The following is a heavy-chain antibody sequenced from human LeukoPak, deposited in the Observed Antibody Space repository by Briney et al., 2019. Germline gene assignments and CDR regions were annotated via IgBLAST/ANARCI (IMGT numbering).Heavy chain of an antibody. CDR3: ANLDPHPMDV. CDR1: GFTFSKYA. V-gene: IGHV3-23*01. Sequence: GGSLRLSCAASGFTFSKYAMSWVRQAPGKGLEWVSTINDRGTGTYYADSVKGRFTISRDNSKDTLYLQMNSLRAEDTAVYYCANLDPHPMDVWGKGTTVTVSS. J-gene: IGHJ6*04. CDR2: INDRGTGT.